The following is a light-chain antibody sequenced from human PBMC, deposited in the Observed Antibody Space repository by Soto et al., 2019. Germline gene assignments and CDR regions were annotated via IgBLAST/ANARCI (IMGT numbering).Light chain of an antibody. V-gene: IGLV2-8*01. CDR1: SSDVGGHNF. J-gene: IGLJ2*01. CDR2: EVS. CDR3: SAYAGNNNPVI. Sequence: QSALTQPPSESGYPGQSVTISCTGTSSDVGGHNFVSWYQQHPCKAPKFLIYEVSKRPSGVPDRFSGSKSGITASLTVSGLQADDQAYYYCSAYAGNNNPVIFGGGTKLTVL.